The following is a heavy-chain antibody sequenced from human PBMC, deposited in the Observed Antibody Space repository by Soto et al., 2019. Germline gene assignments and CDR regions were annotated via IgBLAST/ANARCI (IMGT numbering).Heavy chain of an antibody. Sequence: SETLSLTCTVSGGSVSSGSFYWSWNRRPPGKGLEWIGYSYDSGSTNYNPSLRSRVTMSVDTSKNQFSLKLSSVTAADTAVYYCAASAPPATNYYYAMDVWGQGTTVTVSS. CDR3: AASAPPATNYYYAMDV. CDR1: GGSVSSGSFY. J-gene: IGHJ6*02. D-gene: IGHD5-12*01. CDR2: SYDSGST. V-gene: IGHV4-61*01.